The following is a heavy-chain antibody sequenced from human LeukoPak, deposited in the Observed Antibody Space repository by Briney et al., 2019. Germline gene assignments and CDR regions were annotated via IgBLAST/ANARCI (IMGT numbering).Heavy chain of an antibody. CDR2: MFHSGST. J-gene: IGHJ4*02. CDR3: ARVGTYISLINHYFDY. CDR1: GYSISSGYY. V-gene: IGHV4-38-2*02. Sequence: SETLSLTCTVSGYSISSGYYWGWMRQPPGEGLEWIASMFHSGSTYYNPSLKSRVTISVDTSRNQFSLRLTSVTAADTAVYFCARVGTYISLINHYFDYWGQGILVTVSS. D-gene: IGHD3-10*01.